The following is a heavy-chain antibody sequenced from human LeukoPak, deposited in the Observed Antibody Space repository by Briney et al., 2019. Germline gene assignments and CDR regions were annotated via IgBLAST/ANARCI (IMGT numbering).Heavy chain of an antibody. J-gene: IGHJ6*03. V-gene: IGHV4-59*01. CDR1: GFTFSSYG. CDR3: TRGSIAYYYMDV. Sequence: GSLRLSCAASGFTFSSYGMRWIRQPPGKGLEWIGYIYYSGSTNYNPSLKSRVTISVDTSKNQFSLKLSSVTAADTAVYYCTRGSIAYYYMDVWGKGTTVTISS. D-gene: IGHD3-22*01. CDR2: IYYSGST.